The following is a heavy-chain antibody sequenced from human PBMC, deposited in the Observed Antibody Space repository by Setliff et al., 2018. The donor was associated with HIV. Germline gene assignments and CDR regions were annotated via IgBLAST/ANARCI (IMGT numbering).Heavy chain of an antibody. CDR1: GDSMIPHY. Sequence: SETLSLTCLVSGDSMIPHYWSWIRQPPGEGLEWIGYVYYNGNTNNNPSLRSRVTMSVDTSKNQFSLKLRSVTAADTAVYYCARDAPYCSSHSCSVRLFDYWGQGTLVTVSS. V-gene: IGHV4-59*11. D-gene: IGHD2-2*01. CDR3: ARDAPYCSSHSCSVRLFDY. CDR2: VYYNGNT. J-gene: IGHJ4*02.